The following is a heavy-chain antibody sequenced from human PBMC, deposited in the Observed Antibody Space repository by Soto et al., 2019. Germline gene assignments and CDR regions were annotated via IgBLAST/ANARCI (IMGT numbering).Heavy chain of an antibody. J-gene: IGHJ3*02. CDR3: AAIDSSGYHDDFDI. CDR1: GFTVSSNY. CDR2: IYSGGST. Sequence: LSCAASGFTVSSNYMSWVRQAPGKGLEWVSVIYSGGSTYYADSVKGRFTISRDNSKNTLYLQMNSLRAEDTAVYYCAAIDSSGYHDDFDIWGQGTMVTVSS. D-gene: IGHD3-22*01. V-gene: IGHV3-53*01.